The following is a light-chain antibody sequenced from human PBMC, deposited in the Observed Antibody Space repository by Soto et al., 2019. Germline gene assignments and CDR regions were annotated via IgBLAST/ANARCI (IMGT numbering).Light chain of an antibody. V-gene: IGKV3-15*01. Sequence: MAQSPSTLSASFGYRVTITCRASQSISRWLAWYQQKAGQAPRLHIYSASTRAAGIPARFSGTGSETDFTLTIDSLQSEDFAVYYCQQYGHSLWTFGQGAKVDIK. CDR3: QQYGHSLWT. CDR1: QSISRW. CDR2: SAS. J-gene: IGKJ1*01.